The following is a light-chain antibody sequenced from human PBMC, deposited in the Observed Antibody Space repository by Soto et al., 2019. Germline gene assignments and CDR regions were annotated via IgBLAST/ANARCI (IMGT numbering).Light chain of an antibody. CDR3: QQYNHWHPNT. J-gene: IGKJ2*01. CDR2: DAS. Sequence: DIVMTQSPDTLSASPGERATLSCRASESVRSNLAWHHQQRGQAPRLVIYDASTRATGVPARISGSGSGTEFTPSIRTLQSEDLGDYYCQQYNHWHPNTFGQGTKLEIK. V-gene: IGKV3-15*01. CDR1: ESVRSN.